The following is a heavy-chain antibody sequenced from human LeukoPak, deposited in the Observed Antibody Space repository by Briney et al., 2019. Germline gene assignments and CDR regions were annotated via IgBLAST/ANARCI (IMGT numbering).Heavy chain of an antibody. Sequence: PGGSLRLSCEASGFTFTAYYMSWLRQAPGKGLEWLSYISSTTTTIYYADSVKGRFTISRDNAKKSLYLQMNSLRAEDTAVYYCARDNSLLGAFDIWGQGTMVTVSS. CDR3: ARDNSLLGAFDI. J-gene: IGHJ3*02. CDR1: GFTFTAYY. D-gene: IGHD4-23*01. V-gene: IGHV3-11*01. CDR2: ISSTTTTI.